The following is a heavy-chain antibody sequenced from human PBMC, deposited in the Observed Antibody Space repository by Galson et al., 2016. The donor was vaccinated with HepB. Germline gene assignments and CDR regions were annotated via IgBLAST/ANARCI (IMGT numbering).Heavy chain of an antibody. D-gene: IGHD3-16*01. CDR3: ARASGYHYVSWFDP. Sequence: SVKVSCKASGGIFNSYGITWMRQAPGQGLEWMGGIIAIFGTANYAQKFQGRVTITADESTSTVYMELSSLRSEDTAVYYCARASGYHYVSWFDPWGQGTLVTVSS. J-gene: IGHJ5*02. V-gene: IGHV1-69*13. CDR2: IIAIFGTA. CDR1: GGIFNSYG.